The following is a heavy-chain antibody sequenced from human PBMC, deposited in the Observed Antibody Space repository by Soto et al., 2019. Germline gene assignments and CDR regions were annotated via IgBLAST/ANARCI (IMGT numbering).Heavy chain of an antibody. V-gene: IGHV3-30-3*01. Sequence: QVQLVESGGGVVQPGRSLRLSCVASKFTFSSYTMHWLRQAPGKGLEWVAVISYDGSNNYYTDSVKGRFTISRDNSKNTLHLQMNSLRPEDTAVYYCARDRGSSVWSDAFDIWGQGTMVTVSS. CDR1: KFTFSSYT. CDR2: ISYDGSNN. CDR3: ARDRGSSVWSDAFDI. D-gene: IGHD6-19*01. J-gene: IGHJ3*02.